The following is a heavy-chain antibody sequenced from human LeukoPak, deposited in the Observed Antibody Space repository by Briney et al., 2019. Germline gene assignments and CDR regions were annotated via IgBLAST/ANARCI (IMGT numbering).Heavy chain of an antibody. CDR3: ARTVPGWIQLMYYFDY. V-gene: IGHV4-39*01. Sequence: PSGTLSLTCTVSGGSISSSSYYWGWIRQPPGKGLEWIGSIYYSGSTYYNPSLKNRVTISVDTSKNQFSLKLSSVTAADTAVYYCARTVPGWIQLMYYFDYWGQGTLVTVSS. J-gene: IGHJ4*02. D-gene: IGHD5-18*01. CDR1: GGSISSSSYY. CDR2: IYYSGST.